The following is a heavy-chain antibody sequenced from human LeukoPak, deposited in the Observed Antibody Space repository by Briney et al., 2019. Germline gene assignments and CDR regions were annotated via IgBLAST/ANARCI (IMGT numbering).Heavy chain of an antibody. Sequence: SVKVSCKASGGTFSSYAISWVRQAPGQGLEWMGGIVAVFGTAKYAQKLQGRVTITADESTSTAYMELSSLRSEDTAVYYCARVTHTELSNWFDPWGQGTLVTVSS. V-gene: IGHV1-69*13. CDR3: ARVTHTELSNWFDP. CDR1: GGTFSSYA. D-gene: IGHD1-26*01. J-gene: IGHJ5*02. CDR2: IVAVFGTA.